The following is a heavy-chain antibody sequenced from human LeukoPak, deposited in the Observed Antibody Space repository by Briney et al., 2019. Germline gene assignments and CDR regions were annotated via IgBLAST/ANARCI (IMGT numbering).Heavy chain of an antibody. D-gene: IGHD4-23*01. J-gene: IGHJ4*02. CDR3: ARDTYGGNSN. Sequence: SETLSLTCTVSGGSISSSGYYWGWIRQPPGRGLEWIGNIYYDGSTYYNPSLKSRVIISVDPSKNQFSLKLSSVTAAGTAVYYCARDTYGGNSNWGQGTLVTVSS. V-gene: IGHV4-39*07. CDR2: IYYDGST. CDR1: GGSISSSGYY.